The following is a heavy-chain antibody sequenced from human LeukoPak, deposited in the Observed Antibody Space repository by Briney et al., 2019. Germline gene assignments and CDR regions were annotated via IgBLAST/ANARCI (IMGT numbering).Heavy chain of an antibody. CDR2: INHSGRT. CDR3: ASYEGFYDAFDI. Sequence: PAETLSLTCAVSGGSFSGYYWTWIRQPPGKGLEWIGEINHSGRTNYNPSLKSRVIISVDTSKNQFSLKVNSVTAADTAVYYCASYEGFYDAFDIWGQGTMVTVSS. V-gene: IGHV4-34*01. CDR1: GGSFSGYY. J-gene: IGHJ3*02. D-gene: IGHD3-16*01.